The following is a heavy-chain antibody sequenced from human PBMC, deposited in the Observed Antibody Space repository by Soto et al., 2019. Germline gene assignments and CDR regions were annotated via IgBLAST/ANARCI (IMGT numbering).Heavy chain of an antibody. V-gene: IGHV3-23*01. J-gene: IGHJ4*02. CDR2: IFGGGTT. CDR3: AKDGSYYDLDY. D-gene: IGHD3-10*01. Sequence: GGSLRLSCEASGFTFSSYGMTWVRQAPGKGLEWVSTIFGGGTTFYADSVKGRFTISRDNSQNTLYLQMTRLKVDDTAVYYCAKDGSYYDLDYWGQGTQVTSPQ. CDR1: GFTFSSYG.